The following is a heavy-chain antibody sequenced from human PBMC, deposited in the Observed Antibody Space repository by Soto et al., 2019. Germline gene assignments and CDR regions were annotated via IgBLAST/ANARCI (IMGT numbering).Heavy chain of an antibody. J-gene: IGHJ6*02. CDR1: GYTFTSYD. CDR3: AREDYDILTGYYLYYYGMDV. D-gene: IGHD3-9*01. CDR2: MNPNSGNT. Sequence: QVQLVQSGAEVKKPGASVKVSCKASGYTFTSYDINWVRQATGQGLEWMGWMNPNSGNTGYAQKFQGRVTMTRNTSISTAYMELSSLRSEGTAVYYCAREDYDILTGYYLYYYGMDVWGQGTTVTVSS. V-gene: IGHV1-8*01.